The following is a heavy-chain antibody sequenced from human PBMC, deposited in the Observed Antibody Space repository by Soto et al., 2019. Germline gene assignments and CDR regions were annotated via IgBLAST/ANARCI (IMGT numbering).Heavy chain of an antibody. J-gene: IGHJ4*02. CDR1: GGSISVYY. CDR2: IYDSGSP. V-gene: IGHV4-59*01. D-gene: IGHD3-9*01. Sequence: PSETLSLTCTISGGSISVYYWSRIRQSPGQRLEWIGYIYDSGSPYYNPSLKTRVTIAADSSKNQISLKLTSATAADTAVYYCARGVGSSPPRYWGRGTLVTVSS. CDR3: ARGVGSSPPRY.